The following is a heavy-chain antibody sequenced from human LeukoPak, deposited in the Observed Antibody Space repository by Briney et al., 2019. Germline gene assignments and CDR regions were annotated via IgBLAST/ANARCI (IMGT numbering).Heavy chain of an antibody. J-gene: IGHJ3*02. V-gene: IGHV3-9*01. CDR1: GFTLDDYV. D-gene: IGHD3-22*01. Sequence: GGSLRLSRAASGFTLDDYVMHWVRQAPGKGLEWVSGISWNSGSIGYVDSVKGRFTLSRDNAKNSLYMPMTSLRAEGTALYSCAKDIGAIYYDSLWAFGIWGHRTMVTVSS. CDR2: ISWNSGSI. CDR3: AKDIGAIYYDSLWAFGI.